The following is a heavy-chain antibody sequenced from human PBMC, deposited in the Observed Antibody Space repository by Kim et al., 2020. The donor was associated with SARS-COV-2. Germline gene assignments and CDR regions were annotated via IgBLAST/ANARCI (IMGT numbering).Heavy chain of an antibody. CDR2: IYHTGGA. J-gene: IGHJ4*02. CDR1: GGSINGYF. D-gene: IGHD1-26*01. V-gene: IGHV4-59*01. Sequence: SETLSLTCTVSGGSINGYFWTWIRQTPGKGLEWIAYIYHTGGANYNPSLRSRVTVSVDTSKNQFSLKLSSVTAADTAFYYCARGFTGSYYRFDFWGQGT. CDR3: ARGFTGSYYRFDF.